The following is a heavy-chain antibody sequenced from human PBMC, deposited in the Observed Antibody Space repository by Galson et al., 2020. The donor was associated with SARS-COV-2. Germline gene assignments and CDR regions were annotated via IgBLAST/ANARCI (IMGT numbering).Heavy chain of an antibody. CDR1: GFTFSSYA. CDR2: IPYDGSNK. J-gene: IGHJ4*02. Sequence: GGSLRLSCAASGFTFSSYAMHWVRQAPGKGLEWVAVIPYDGSNKYYADSVKGRFTISRDNSKNTLYLQMYSLRAEDTAVYYCARAGSGGYYVAGDYWGQGTLVAVSS. CDR3: ARAGSGGYYVAGDY. D-gene: IGHD1-26*01. V-gene: IGHV3-30*04.